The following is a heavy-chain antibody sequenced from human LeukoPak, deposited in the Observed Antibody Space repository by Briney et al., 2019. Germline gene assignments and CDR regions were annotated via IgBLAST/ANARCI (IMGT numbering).Heavy chain of an antibody. J-gene: IGHJ4*02. CDR1: GFTFSSYG. V-gene: IGHV3-30*02. D-gene: IGHD2-21*01. CDR2: IRYDGSNK. CDR3: AKDWELWSVYFDY. Sequence: GGSLRLSCAASGFTFSSYGMHWVRQAPGKGLEWVAFIRYDGSNKYYADSVKGRFTISRDNSKNTLYLQMNSLRAEDTAVYYCAKDWELWSVYFDYWGQGTLVTVSS.